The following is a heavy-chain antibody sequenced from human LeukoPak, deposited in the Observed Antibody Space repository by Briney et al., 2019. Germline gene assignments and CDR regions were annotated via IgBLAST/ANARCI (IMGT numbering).Heavy chain of an antibody. CDR3: ATDGAGFDP. J-gene: IGHJ5*02. CDR1: GFTFNDYY. CDR2: INIGGTNT. V-gene: IGHV3-11*01. Sequence: GGSLRLSCAASGFTFNDYYMSWIRQAPGKGLEWLSYINIGGTNTHYADSVKGRFTISRDNAKKSLYLEMNNLRDEDTAVYYCATDGAGFDPWGQGVLVTVSS.